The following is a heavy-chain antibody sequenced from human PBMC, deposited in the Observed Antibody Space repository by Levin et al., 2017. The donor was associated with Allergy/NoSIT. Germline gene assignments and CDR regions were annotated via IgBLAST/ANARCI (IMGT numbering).Heavy chain of an antibody. Sequence: GGSLRLSCAASGFTFSNYAMNWVRQAPGKGLEWVSTISAGGGSTYYADSVQGRFTISTDNSKNTLYLQMNSLRAEDTAVYYCAKEAYSSFWYFDLWGRGALLTVSS. D-gene: IGHD6-19*01. CDR2: ISAGGGST. V-gene: IGHV3-23*01. J-gene: IGHJ2*01. CDR3: AKEAYSSFWYFDL. CDR1: GFTFSNYA.